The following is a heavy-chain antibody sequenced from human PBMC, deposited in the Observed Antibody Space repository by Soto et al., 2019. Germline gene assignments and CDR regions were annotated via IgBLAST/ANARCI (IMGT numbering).Heavy chain of an antibody. Sequence: GASVKVSCKASGGTFSSYAISWVRQAPGQGLEWMGGIIPIFGTANYAQKFQGRVTITADESTSTAYMELRSLRSEDTAVYYCAREVTGVYDFWSAVGGAFDIWGQGTMVTVSS. CDR2: IIPIFGTA. CDR1: GGTFSSYA. D-gene: IGHD3-3*01. J-gene: IGHJ3*02. CDR3: AREVTGVYDFWSAVGGAFDI. V-gene: IGHV1-69*13.